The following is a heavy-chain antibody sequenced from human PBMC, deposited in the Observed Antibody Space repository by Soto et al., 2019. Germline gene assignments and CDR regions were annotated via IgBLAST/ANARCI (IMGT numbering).Heavy chain of an antibody. Sequence: PGGSLRLSCAASGFTFSSYGMHWVRQAPGKGLEWVAVIWYDGSNKYYADSVKGRFTISRDNSKNTLYLQMNSLRAEDTAVYYCARGRLPGNYYYYGMDVWGQGTTVTVSS. V-gene: IGHV3-33*01. J-gene: IGHJ6*02. CDR3: ARGRLPGNYYYYGMDV. CDR1: GFTFSSYG. CDR2: IWYDGSNK.